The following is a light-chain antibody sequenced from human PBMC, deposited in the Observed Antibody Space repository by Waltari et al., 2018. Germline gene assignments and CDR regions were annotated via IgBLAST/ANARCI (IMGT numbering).Light chain of an antibody. Sequence: VHSDGKPFLDWFGQRPGHSTSLLSDKVSSRGSGVPDRFRGSGSGTDSTLNMSRVEAEDVGIYDCVQATHWPLTFGQGTKVEIK. CDR2: KVS. CDR1: VHSDGKPF. V-gene: IGKV2-30*02. J-gene: IGKJ1*01. CDR3: VQATHWPLT.